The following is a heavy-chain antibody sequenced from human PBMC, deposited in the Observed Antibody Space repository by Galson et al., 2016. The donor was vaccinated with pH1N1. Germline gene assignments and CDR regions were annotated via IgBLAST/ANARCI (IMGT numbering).Heavy chain of an antibody. CDR2: IYYSGST. CDR1: GGSISSGDYY. Sequence: TLSLTCTVSGGSISSGDYYWNWIRQHPGKGLEWIGYIYYSGSTSYNPSLKSRVTVSVDTSKNQFSLKLSSVTAADTAVYYCARVNSSPPEGNYYMDVWGKGTTVTVSS. CDR3: ARVNSSPPEGNYYMDV. J-gene: IGHJ6*03. V-gene: IGHV4-31*03. D-gene: IGHD6-13*01.